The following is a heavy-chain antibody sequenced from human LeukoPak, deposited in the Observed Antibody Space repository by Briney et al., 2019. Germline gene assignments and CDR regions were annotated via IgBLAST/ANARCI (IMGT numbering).Heavy chain of an antibody. Sequence: GASVKVSCKASGYTFTSYYMHWVRQAPGQGLEWMGIINPSGGRTSYAQKFQGRVTMTRDMSTSTVYMELSSLRSEDTAVYYCARDGTYSGGDCYSRKVNNYYYYMDVWGKGTTVTVSS. CDR3: ARDGTYSGGDCYSRKVNNYYYYMDV. CDR2: INPSGGRT. J-gene: IGHJ6*03. D-gene: IGHD2-21*02. CDR1: GYTFTSYY. V-gene: IGHV1-46*01.